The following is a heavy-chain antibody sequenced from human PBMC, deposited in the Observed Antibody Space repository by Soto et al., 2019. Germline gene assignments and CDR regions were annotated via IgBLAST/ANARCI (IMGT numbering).Heavy chain of an antibody. CDR1: GGTFSSYT. CDR2: IIPILGIA. Sequence: QVQLVQSGAEVKKPGSSVKVSCKASGGTFSSYTISWVRQAPGQGLEWMGRIIPILGIANYAQKFQGRVTITADKSTSTAYMELSSLRSEDTAVYYCASEGVAVVAARTFDYWGQGTLVTVSS. J-gene: IGHJ4*02. D-gene: IGHD2-15*01. CDR3: ASEGVAVVAARTFDY. V-gene: IGHV1-69*02.